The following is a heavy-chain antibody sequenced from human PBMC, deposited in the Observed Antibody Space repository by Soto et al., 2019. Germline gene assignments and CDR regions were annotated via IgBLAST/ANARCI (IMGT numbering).Heavy chain of an antibody. CDR2: MNPNRGNT. CDR3: AREHSSSWLFDY. Sequence: QVQLVQSGAEVKKPGASVKVSCKASGYTFTSYDINWVRQAAGQGLEWMGWMNPNRGNTGYAQKFQGRVTMTRNTSISTAYMELSSLRSEDTAVYYCAREHSSSWLFDYWGQGTLVTVSS. V-gene: IGHV1-8*01. D-gene: IGHD6-13*01. J-gene: IGHJ4*02. CDR1: GYTFTSYD.